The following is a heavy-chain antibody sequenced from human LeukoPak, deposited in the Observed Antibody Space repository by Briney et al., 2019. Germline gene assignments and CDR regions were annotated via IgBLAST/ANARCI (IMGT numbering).Heavy chain of an antibody. CDR1: GYTLTELS. CDR2: FDPEDGET. J-gene: IGHJ3*02. D-gene: IGHD3-9*01. Sequence: ASVKVSCQVSGYTLTELSMHWVRQAPGKGLEWMGGFDPEDGETIYAQKFQGRVTMTEDTSTDTAYMELSSLRSEDTAVYYCATNTYYDILTGPRYAFDIWGQGTMVTVSS. V-gene: IGHV1-24*01. CDR3: ATNTYYDILTGPRYAFDI.